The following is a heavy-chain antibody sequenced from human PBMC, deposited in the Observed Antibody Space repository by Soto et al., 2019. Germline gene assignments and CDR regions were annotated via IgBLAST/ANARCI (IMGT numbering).Heavy chain of an antibody. Sequence: GSLRLSCADSGFTVSSNYMSWVRQAPGKGLEWVSVIYSGGSTYYADSVKGRFTISRDNSKNTLYLQMNSLRAEDTAVYYCARGLGYFSGGSCSDDYWGQGTLVTVSS. CDR1: GFTVSSNY. J-gene: IGHJ4*02. D-gene: IGHD2-15*01. CDR3: ARGLGYFSGGSCSDDY. CDR2: IYSGGST. V-gene: IGHV3-53*01.